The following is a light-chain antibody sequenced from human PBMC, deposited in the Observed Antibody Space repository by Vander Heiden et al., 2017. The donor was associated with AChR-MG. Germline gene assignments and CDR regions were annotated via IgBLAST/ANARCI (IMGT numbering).Light chain of an antibody. V-gene: IGLV1-36*01. CDR2: YDD. Sequence: QSVLTQPPSVSEAPRQRVTISCSGRSPNIGNNAVNWYQQLPGKAPKLLIYYDDRLPSGVSDRFSGSKSGTSATLAISGLQAEDEADYYCAAWDDSRNGWVFGGGTKLTVL. CDR3: AAWDDSRNGWV. CDR1: SPNIGNNA. J-gene: IGLJ3*02.